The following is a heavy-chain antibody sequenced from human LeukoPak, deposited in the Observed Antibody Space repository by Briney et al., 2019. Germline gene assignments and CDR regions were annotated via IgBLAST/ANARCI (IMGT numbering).Heavy chain of an antibody. CDR1: GYSFPNNW. CDR2: IYPGDSDT. CDR3: ARGRSSSNYYFDY. D-gene: IGHD6-6*01. V-gene: IGHV5-51*01. J-gene: IGHJ4*02. Sequence: GESLKISCKGSGYSFPNNWIGWVRQMPGNGLEWMGIIYPGDSDTRYSPSFQGQVSISADKSISTAYLQWSSLKASDTAMYYCARGRSSSNYYFDYWGQGTLVTVSS.